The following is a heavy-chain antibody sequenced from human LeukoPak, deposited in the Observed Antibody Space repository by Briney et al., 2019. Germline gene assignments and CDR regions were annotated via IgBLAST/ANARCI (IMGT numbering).Heavy chain of an antibody. V-gene: IGHV5-51*01. Sequence: GESLKISCKGSGYSFTSYWIGWVRQMPGKGLEWMGIIYPGDSDTRYSPSFQGQVTISADKSISTAYLQWSSLKASDTAMYYCARHGTVSDYYDSSGYSAKYFQHWGQGTLVTVSS. J-gene: IGHJ1*01. CDR2: IYPGDSDT. CDR1: GYSFTSYW. CDR3: ARHGTVSDYYDSSGYSAKYFQH. D-gene: IGHD3-22*01.